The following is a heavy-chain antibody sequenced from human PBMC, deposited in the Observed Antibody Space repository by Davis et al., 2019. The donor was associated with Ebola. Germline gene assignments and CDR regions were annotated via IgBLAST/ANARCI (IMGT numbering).Heavy chain of an antibody. CDR1: GGSVSSGSYY. V-gene: IGHV4-61*01. CDR2: IYYSGST. Sequence: GSLRLSCTVSGGSVSSGSYYWSWIRQPPEKGLEWVGYIYYSGSTNYNPSLKSRVTISVDTSKNQFSLKLSSVTAADTAVYYCASRDFWRNGDYWGQGTLVTVSS. J-gene: IGHJ4*02. D-gene: IGHD3-3*01. CDR3: ASRDFWRNGDY.